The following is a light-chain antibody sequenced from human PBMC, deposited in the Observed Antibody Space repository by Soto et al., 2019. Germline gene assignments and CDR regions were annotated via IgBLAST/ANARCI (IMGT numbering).Light chain of an antibody. V-gene: IGLV6-57*04. J-gene: IGLJ2*01. CDR3: QSYDASNVV. CDR1: SGSIASNY. Sequence: NFMLTQPHSVSESPGKTVTISCTRSSGSIASNYVQWYQQRPGSAPTTLIYKNNQRPSGVPDRFSGSIDSSSNSASLTISGLKTEDESDYYCQSYDASNVVFGGGTQLTVL. CDR2: KNN.